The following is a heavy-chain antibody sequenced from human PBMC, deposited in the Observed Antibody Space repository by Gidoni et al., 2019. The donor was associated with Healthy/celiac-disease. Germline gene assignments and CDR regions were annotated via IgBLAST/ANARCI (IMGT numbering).Heavy chain of an antibody. Sequence: QVQLVQSGAEVKKPGSSVQVSCKPSGYPFPTYAMHWVRQAPGQRLEWMGWINAGNGNTKYSQKFQGRVTITRDTAASTAYMELSSLRSEDTAVYYCARPPPEYYYDSSGDYYFDYWGQGTLVTVSS. CDR3: ARPPPEYYYDSSGDYYFDY. CDR1: GYPFPTYA. J-gene: IGHJ4*02. CDR2: INAGNGNT. V-gene: IGHV1-3*01. D-gene: IGHD3-22*01.